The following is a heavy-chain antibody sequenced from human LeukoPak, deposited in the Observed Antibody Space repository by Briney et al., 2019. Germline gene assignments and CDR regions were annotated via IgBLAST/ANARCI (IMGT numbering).Heavy chain of an antibody. CDR3: ARSWTVAGRNAFDI. D-gene: IGHD6-19*01. CDR1: GGSISSYY. CDR2: IYYSGST. V-gene: IGHV4-59*01. J-gene: IGHJ3*02. Sequence: SETLSLTCTVSGGSISSYYWSWIRQPPGKGLEWIGYIYYSGSTNYNPPLKSRVTISVDTSKNQFSLKLSSVTAADTAVYYCARSWTVAGRNAFDIWGQGTMVTVSS.